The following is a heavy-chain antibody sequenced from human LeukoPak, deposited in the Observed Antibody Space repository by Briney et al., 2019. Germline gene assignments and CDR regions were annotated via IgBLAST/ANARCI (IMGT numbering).Heavy chain of an antibody. D-gene: IGHD2-2*02. J-gene: IGHJ4*02. CDR2: IYPGDSDT. V-gene: IGHV5-51*01. CDR1: GYSFTSYW. Sequence: GEPLKISFKGSGYSFTSYWIGWVRQLPGKGLGWMGIIYPGDSDTRYSPSFQGQVTISADKSISTAYLQWSSLKASDTAMYYCARGSAAAIYYFDYWGQGTLVTVSS. CDR3: ARGSAAAIYYFDY.